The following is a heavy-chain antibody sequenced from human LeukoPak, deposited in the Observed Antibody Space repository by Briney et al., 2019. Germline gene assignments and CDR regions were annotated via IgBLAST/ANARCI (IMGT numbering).Heavy chain of an antibody. CDR3: ARSLIAVAGTIDD. CDR1: VFNFSTYA. J-gene: IGHJ4*02. Sequence: PGRSLRLSCAASVFNFSTYALHWVRQAPGKGLEWVAVISYDGGNKYYANSVKGRFTISRDNSKNTLYLQMNSLRLEDTAVYYCARSLIAVAGTIDDWGQGALLTVSS. V-gene: IGHV3-30*04. D-gene: IGHD6-19*01. CDR2: ISYDGGNK.